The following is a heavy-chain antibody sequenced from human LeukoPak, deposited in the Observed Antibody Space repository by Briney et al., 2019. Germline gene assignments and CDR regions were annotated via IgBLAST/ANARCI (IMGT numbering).Heavy chain of an antibody. CDR1: GFTFSSYN. J-gene: IGHJ5*02. CDR3: ARDLDIVVVPASWFDP. D-gene: IGHD2-2*03. CDR2: ISSSSTYL. V-gene: IGHV3-21*01. Sequence: GGSLRLSCAASGFTFSSYNMNWVRQAPGKGLEWVSSISSSSTYLFYADSVKGRFTISRDNAKNSLYLQMSSLRAEDTAVSYCARDLDIVVVPASWFDPWGQGTLVTVSS.